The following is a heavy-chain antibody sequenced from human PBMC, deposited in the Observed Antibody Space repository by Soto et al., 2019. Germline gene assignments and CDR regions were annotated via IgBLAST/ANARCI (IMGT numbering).Heavy chain of an antibody. V-gene: IGHV3-23*01. CDR2: ISGSGDST. CDR3: AKDRDGAAAGPTKFYGMDV. CDR1: GFTFSSYA. Sequence: EVQLLESGGGLVQPGGSLRLSCAASGFTFSSYAMSWVRQAPGKGLEWVSVISGSGDSTYYADSVRGRFTISRDNSKNTLHLQMHSLRAEDTAVYYCAKDRDGAAAGPTKFYGMDVWGQGTTVTVSS. D-gene: IGHD6-13*01. J-gene: IGHJ6*02.